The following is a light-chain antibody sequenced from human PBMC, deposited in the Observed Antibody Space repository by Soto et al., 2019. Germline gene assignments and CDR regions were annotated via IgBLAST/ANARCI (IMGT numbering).Light chain of an antibody. V-gene: IGKV3-20*01. CDR3: QRHGNSPGFT. CDR1: QRGLSNY. CDR2: GAS. J-gene: IGKJ2*01. Sequence: EIVLTQAPGSLSLSPGERVTLSCRASQRGLSNYLACYQQKPGQAPRLLMHGASIRAAGVPDRFSGSGFGTDFTLTISRLEPEDFAVYFCQRHGNSPGFTFGQGNKLEL.